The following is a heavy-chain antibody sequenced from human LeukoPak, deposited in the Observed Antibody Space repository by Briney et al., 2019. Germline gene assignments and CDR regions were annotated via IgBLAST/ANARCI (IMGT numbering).Heavy chain of an antibody. V-gene: IGHV3-7*01. CDR2: IKEDGSER. D-gene: IGHD5-18*01. CDR3: ARGGSYGYILPY. Sequence: PGGSLRLSCAASGFIFSTYWMTWVRQAPGKGLEWVANIKEDGSERYYVDSVKGRFTISRDNAKNSLYLQMNSLRAEDTAVYYCARGGSYGYILPYWGQGTLVTVSS. CDR1: GFIFSTYW. J-gene: IGHJ4*02.